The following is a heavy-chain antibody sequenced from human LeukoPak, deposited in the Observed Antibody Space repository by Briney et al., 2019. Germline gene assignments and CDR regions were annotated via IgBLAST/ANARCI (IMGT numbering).Heavy chain of an antibody. CDR1: GFTFSDYF. D-gene: IGHD3-16*01. J-gene: IGHJ6*02. Sequence: PGGSLRLSCAASGFTFSDYFINWVRQAPGKGLEWVSSISGDTGHIYYADSAKGRFTISRDNAKNSLYLQTNSLRADDTAVYYCARVVFSGMDVWGLGTTVTVSS. CDR3: ARVVFSGMDV. CDR2: ISGDTGHI. V-gene: IGHV3-21*01.